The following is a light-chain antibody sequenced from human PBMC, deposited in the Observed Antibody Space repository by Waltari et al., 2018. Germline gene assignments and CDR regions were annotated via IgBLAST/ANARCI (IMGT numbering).Light chain of an antibody. V-gene: IGKV1-39*01. J-gene: IGKJ1*01. CDR2: AAS. CDR1: KSISSY. Sequence: DIPLTQSTSSLSASVGARVTITCLAIKSISSYLTWYQQKPGKAPTLLIYAASSLPRGVPSRFSGSGSGTDFTLTISSLQPEDFATYYCQQSYSTLRTFGQGTKVEIK. CDR3: QQSYSTLRT.